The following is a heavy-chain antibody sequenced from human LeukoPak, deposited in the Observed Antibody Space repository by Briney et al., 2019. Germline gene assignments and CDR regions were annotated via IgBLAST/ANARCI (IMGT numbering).Heavy chain of an antibody. CDR3: ARDYKYAFDN. Sequence: PGGSLRLSCAASGFTFSDYSMNWVLQAPGKGLEWISYIGIDSGNTNYADSVKGRFTISGDKAKNSLYLQMNSLRVEDTAVYYCARDYKYAFDNWGQGTLVTVSS. CDR2: IGIDSGNT. D-gene: IGHD5-24*01. CDR1: GFTFSDYS. J-gene: IGHJ4*02. V-gene: IGHV3-48*01.